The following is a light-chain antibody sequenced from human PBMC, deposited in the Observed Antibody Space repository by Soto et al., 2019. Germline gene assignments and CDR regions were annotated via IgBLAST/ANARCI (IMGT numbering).Light chain of an antibody. J-gene: IGLJ1*01. CDR1: SSDVGGYNF. Sequence: QSVLTQPASVSGSPGQSITISCTGTSSDVGGYNFVSWYQQHPGKAPKLMIYDVINRPSGVPNRFSGSKSGNTAALTISGLQAEEDADYYCNSCTSTNTYVVGTGTKLTVL. CDR2: DVI. V-gene: IGLV2-14*03. CDR3: NSCTSTNTYV.